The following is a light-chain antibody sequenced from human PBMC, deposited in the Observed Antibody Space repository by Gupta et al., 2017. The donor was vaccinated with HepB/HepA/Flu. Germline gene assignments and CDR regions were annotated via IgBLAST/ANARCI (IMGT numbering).Light chain of an antibody. V-gene: IGKV3-20*01. Sequence: EIVLTQSQAPCLCLQGKEPPSPAGPVRVFTSGYLAWYQQKPGQAPRLLIYGASSRATGVPDRFSGSESGTDFTLTITRLEPEDFAVYYCQHYDYSIPLSFGGGTKVEMK. CDR1: RVFTSGY. J-gene: IGKJ4*01. CDR3: QHYDYSIPLS. CDR2: GAS.